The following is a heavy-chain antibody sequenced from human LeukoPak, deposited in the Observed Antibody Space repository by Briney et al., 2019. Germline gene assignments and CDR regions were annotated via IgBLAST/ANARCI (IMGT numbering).Heavy chain of an antibody. CDR2: FYSGGHTYHRDGTT. Sequence: QPGGSLRLSCAASGFIVSANYMSWVRQAPGKGLEWVSVFYSGGHTYHRDGTTYYADSVKGRFTISRDNSMNMVYLQMNSLRVEDTALYYCAMDPIDGSAFWGQGALVTVSS. CDR3: AMDPIDGSAF. D-gene: IGHD3-22*01. CDR1: GFIVSANY. J-gene: IGHJ4*02. V-gene: IGHV3-53*01.